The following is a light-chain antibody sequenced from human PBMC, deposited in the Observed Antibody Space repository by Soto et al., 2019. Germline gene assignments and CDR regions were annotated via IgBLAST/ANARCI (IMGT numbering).Light chain of an antibody. V-gene: IGLV2-8*01. CDR2: EVV. J-gene: IGLJ1*01. CDR3: KSYAGSNTYV. Sequence: QSGLTQPPSASGSPGQSVTISCTGTKNDVGFYDFVSWYQHHPGKAPRLIIYEVVQRPSGVPDRFSGSKSGNTASLTVSGLQAADEADYFCKSYAGSNTYVFGSGTKVT. CDR1: KNDVGFYDF.